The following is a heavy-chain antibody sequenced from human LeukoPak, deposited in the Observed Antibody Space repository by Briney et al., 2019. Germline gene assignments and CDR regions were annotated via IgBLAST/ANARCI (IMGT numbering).Heavy chain of an antibody. CDR3: ARSDILTSPFGY. CDR2: ISWNSGNI. CDR1: GFTFSNYA. Sequence: GGSLRLSCAASGFTFSNYAMHWVRQAPGKGLEWVSGISWNSGNIGYADSVKGRFTISRDNAKNSLYLQMNSLRAEDTALFYCARSDILTSPFGYWGQGTLVTVSS. V-gene: IGHV3-9*01. J-gene: IGHJ4*02. D-gene: IGHD3-9*01.